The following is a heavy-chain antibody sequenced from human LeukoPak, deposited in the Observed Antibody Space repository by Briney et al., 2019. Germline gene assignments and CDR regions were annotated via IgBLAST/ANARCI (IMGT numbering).Heavy chain of an antibody. CDR1: GGSISSYY. Sequence: PSETLSLTCTVSGGSISSYYWSWIRQPPGKGLEWIGYIYYSGSTNYNPSLKSRVTISVDTSKNQFSLKLSSVTAADTAVYYCARANLHTGSGSYYTPHPNWFGPCGRGTLVTVS. CDR2: IYYSGST. J-gene: IGHJ5*02. V-gene: IGHV4-59*01. CDR3: ARANLHTGSGSYYTPHPNWFGP. D-gene: IGHD3-10*01.